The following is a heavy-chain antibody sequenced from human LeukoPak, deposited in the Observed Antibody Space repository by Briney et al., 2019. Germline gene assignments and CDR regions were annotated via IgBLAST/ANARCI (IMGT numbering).Heavy chain of an antibody. CDR2: IYYSGST. CDR3: ARRYDFWSGYYYYFDY. CDR1: GGSISNGDHY. Sequence: SETLSLTCTVSGGSISNGDHYWSWIRQHPGKGLEWIGHIYYSGSTNYNPSLKGRVTISVDTSKNQFSLKLSSVTAADTAVYYCARRYDFWSGYYYYFDYWGQGTLVTVSS. J-gene: IGHJ4*02. V-gene: IGHV4-31*03. D-gene: IGHD3-3*01.